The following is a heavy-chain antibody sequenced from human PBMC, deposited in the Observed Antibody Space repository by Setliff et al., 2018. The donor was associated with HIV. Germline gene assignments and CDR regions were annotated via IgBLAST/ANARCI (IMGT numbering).Heavy chain of an antibody. D-gene: IGHD3-10*02. J-gene: IGHJ4*02. V-gene: IGHV3-21*04. CDR2: ISSSGSYI. CDR1: GFTFIDYA. Sequence: PGGSLRLSCAASGFTFIDYALNWVRQSPGKGLEWVSSISSSGSYIYYAGSLRGRFTISRDYASNSLYLEMNSLRVEDTAMYYCARDKGPPPVVHLDYWGQGTLVTVSS. CDR3: ARDKGPPPVVHLDY.